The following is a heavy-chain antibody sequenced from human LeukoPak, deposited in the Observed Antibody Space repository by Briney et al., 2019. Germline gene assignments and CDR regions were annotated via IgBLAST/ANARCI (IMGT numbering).Heavy chain of an antibody. CDR2: VFYTGST. CDR1: GGSISISSYY. CDR3: ARLPAMTSFDY. D-gene: IGHD2-15*01. J-gene: IGHJ4*02. V-gene: IGHV4-39*01. Sequence: SETLSLTCTVSGGSISISSYYGGWIRQPPGKGLEWVGNVFYTGSTSYNPSLKSRVTISVDTSKNQFSLKLTSVTAADTAVYYCARLPAMTSFDYWGQGTLVTVSS.